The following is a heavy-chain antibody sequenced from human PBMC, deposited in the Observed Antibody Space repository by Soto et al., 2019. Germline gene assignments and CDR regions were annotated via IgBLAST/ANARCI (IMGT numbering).Heavy chain of an antibody. Sequence: SETLSLTCAVSGGSISSGGYSWSWIRQPPGKGLEWIGYIYHSGSTYYNPSLRSRVSISVDRSKNQFSLKLSSVTAADTAVYYCARAGHYGSGSYYNGLNFDYWGQGTLVTVSS. J-gene: IGHJ4*02. CDR2: IYHSGST. D-gene: IGHD3-10*01. CDR3: ARAGHYGSGSYYNGLNFDY. V-gene: IGHV4-30-2*01. CDR1: GGSISSGGYS.